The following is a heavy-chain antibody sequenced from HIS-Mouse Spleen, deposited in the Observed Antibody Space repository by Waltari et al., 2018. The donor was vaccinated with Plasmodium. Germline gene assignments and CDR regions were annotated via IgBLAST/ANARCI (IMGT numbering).Heavy chain of an antibody. CDR3: ASSWYWYFDL. J-gene: IGHJ2*01. CDR2: IKQDGSEK. D-gene: IGHD6-13*01. Sequence: EVQLVESGGGLVQPGGSLHLSCAVSGFTFSSYCIRWVRQAPGKGLEWVANIKQDGSEKYYVDSVKGRFTISRDNAKNSLYLQMNSLRAEDTAVYYCASSWYWYFDLWGRGTLVTVSS. V-gene: IGHV3-7*01. CDR1: GFTFSSYC.